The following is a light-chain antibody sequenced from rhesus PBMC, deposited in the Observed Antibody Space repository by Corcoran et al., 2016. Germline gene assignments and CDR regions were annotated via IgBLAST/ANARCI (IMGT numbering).Light chain of an antibody. CDR1: ANVGSY. J-gene: IGKJ1*01. Sequence: DIVMTQSPATLSLSPGETATLSCRASANVGSYLAWYRQNPGQAPQLLVHSTSFRATANPARISGSGAGTEVTLTISSLEPEDVGLYHCQQYNDLLPSFGQGTKVEIK. CDR2: STS. CDR3: QQYNDLLPS. V-gene: IGKV3-40*03.